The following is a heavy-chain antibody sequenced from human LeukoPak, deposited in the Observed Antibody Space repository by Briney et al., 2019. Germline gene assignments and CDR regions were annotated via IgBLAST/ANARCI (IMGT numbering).Heavy chain of an antibody. V-gene: IGHV4-4*02. CDR3: ARGTYSGYDFGYYYYYMDV. CDR1: GGSISSSNW. D-gene: IGHD5-12*01. Sequence: SGTLSLTCAVSGGSISSSNWWSWVRQPPGKGLEWIGEIYHSGSTNYNPSLKSRVTISVDKSKNQFSLKLSSVTAADTAVYYCARGTYSGYDFGYYYYYMDVWGKGTTVTVSS. J-gene: IGHJ6*03. CDR2: IYHSGST.